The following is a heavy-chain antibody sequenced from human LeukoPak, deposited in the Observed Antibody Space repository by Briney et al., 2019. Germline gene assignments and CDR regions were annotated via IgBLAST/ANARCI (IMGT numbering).Heavy chain of an antibody. D-gene: IGHD3-3*01. V-gene: IGHV4-59*01. CDR2: IYYSGST. Sequence: SETLSLTCTVSGGSISSYCWSWIRQPPGKGLEWIGYIYYSGSTNYNPSLKSRVTISVDTSKNQFSLKLSSVTAADTAVYYCARDLNYDFWSGWFDPWGQGTLVTVSS. CDR3: ARDLNYDFWSGWFDP. CDR1: GGSISSYC. J-gene: IGHJ5*02.